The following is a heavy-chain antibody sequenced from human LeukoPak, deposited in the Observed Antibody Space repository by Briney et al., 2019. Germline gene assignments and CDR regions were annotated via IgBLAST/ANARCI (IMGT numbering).Heavy chain of an antibody. CDR1: GFTFSSYD. Sequence: PGGSLRLSCEASGFTFSSYDMHWVRQPRGKGLEWVSAIGTAGDTYYPGSVKGRFTISRENAKNSLYLQMNSLRAGDTAVYYCVRGTGYSAYDYDFDYWGQGTLVTVSS. V-gene: IGHV3-13*04. CDR2: IGTAGDT. D-gene: IGHD5-12*01. J-gene: IGHJ4*02. CDR3: VRGTGYSAYDYDFDY.